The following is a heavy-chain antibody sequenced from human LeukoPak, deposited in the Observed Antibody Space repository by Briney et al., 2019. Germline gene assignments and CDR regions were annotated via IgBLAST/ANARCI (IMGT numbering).Heavy chain of an antibody. J-gene: IGHJ4*02. D-gene: IGHD4/OR15-4a*01. CDR2: IYYSGST. Sequence: SETLSLTCTVSGGSISSYYWSWIRQPPGKGLEWIGYIYYSGSTNYNPSLKSRVTISVDTSKNQFSLKLSSVTAADTAVYYCARVTSVRTMAGLDYWGQGTLVTVS. V-gene: IGHV4-59*01. CDR1: GGSISSYY. CDR3: ARVTSVRTMAGLDY.